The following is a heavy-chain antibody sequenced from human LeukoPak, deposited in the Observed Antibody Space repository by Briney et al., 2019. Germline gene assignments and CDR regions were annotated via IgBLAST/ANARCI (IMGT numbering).Heavy chain of an antibody. CDR1: GFTFSSYG. V-gene: IGHV3-23*01. D-gene: IGHD3-10*01. J-gene: IGHJ4*02. CDR3: AKGSRSGSYNLFDY. CDR2: ISGSGGST. Sequence: GGSLRLSCAASGFTFSSYGMSWVRQAPGKGLEWVSAISGSGGSTYYADSVKGRFTISRDNSKNTLYLQMNSLRAEDTAVYYCAKGSRSGSYNLFDYWGQGTLVTVSS.